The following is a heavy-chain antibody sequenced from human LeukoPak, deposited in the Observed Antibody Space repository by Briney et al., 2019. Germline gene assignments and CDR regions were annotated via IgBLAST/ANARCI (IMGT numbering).Heavy chain of an antibody. CDR2: IYYSGST. J-gene: IGHJ3*02. V-gene: IGHV4-61*01. Sequence: SETLSLTCTVSGGSISSSSYYWSWIRQPPGKGLEWIGYIYYSGSTNYNPSLKSRVTISVDTSKNQFSLKLSSVTAADTAVYYCAREPDYYDSSGYWGADAFDIWGQGTMVTVSS. CDR3: AREPDYYDSSGYWGADAFDI. CDR1: GGSISSSSYY. D-gene: IGHD3-22*01.